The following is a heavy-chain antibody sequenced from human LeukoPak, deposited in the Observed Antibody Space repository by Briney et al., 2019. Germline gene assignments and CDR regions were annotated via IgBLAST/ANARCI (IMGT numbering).Heavy chain of an antibody. CDR1: GITVSSNY. CDR2: IYGGGST. V-gene: IGHV3-53*01. J-gene: IGHJ4*02. D-gene: IGHD5-24*01. Sequence: PGGSLRLSCEASGITVSSNYMSWVRQAPGKGLEWVSVIYGGGSTYYADSVKGRFTISRDTSKKTVYLQMDSLRVEDTAVYYCARDGSRDGYSSFDYWGQGTLVTVSS. CDR3: ARDGSRDGYSSFDY.